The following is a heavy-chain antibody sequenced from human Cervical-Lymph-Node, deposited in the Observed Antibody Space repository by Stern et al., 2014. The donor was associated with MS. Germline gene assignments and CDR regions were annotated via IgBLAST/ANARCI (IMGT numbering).Heavy chain of an antibody. J-gene: IGHJ4*02. V-gene: IGHV1-69*01. Sequence: VQLLQSGAEVKKPGSSVKVSCKASGGTFNTNVISWVRQAPGQGLDWMGGIIPIFGTALYAQKFQGRVTITANESTRAVYMELSSLRSENTAVYYCARAAYSTSSYNYWGQGTLVIVSS. CDR1: GGTFNTNV. CDR2: IIPIFGTA. CDR3: ARAAYSTSSYNY. D-gene: IGHD6-6*01.